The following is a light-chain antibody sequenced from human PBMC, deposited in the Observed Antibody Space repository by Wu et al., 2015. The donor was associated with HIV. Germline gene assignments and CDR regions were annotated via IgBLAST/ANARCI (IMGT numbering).Light chain of an antibody. CDR2: GSS. V-gene: IGKV3-20*01. Sequence: EIVLTQSPGTLSLSPGESATLSCRASQRVNSKYLAWYQQKFGQAPRLLIYGSSIRATGVPDRFSGSGSGTDFSLTISRLKPEDFAVYYCQRYGSSSYTFGQGTKLETK. CDR3: QRYGSSSYT. CDR1: QRVNSKY. J-gene: IGKJ2*01.